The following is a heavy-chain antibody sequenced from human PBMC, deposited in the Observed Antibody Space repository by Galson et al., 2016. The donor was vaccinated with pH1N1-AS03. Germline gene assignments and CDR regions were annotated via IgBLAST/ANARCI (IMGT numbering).Heavy chain of an antibody. V-gene: IGHV4-59*01. CDR2: IYYTGNT. D-gene: IGHD3-22*01. CDR3: ARAGPSGYADFDY. Sequence: LSLTCTISGDSFSNYYWSWIRETPGRGLEWIGYIYYTGNTKNNPSLESRVIISLDTSKNQFSLTLESVTAADTAVYYCARAGPSGYADFDYWSQGILVTVSS. CDR1: GDSFSNYY. J-gene: IGHJ4*02.